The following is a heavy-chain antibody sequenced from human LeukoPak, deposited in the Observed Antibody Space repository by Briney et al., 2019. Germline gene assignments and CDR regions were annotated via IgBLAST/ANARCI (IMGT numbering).Heavy chain of an antibody. D-gene: IGHD6-13*01. J-gene: IGHJ6*04. V-gene: IGHV3-21*01. CDR3: ARELYSSSWSDYYYYYGMDV. CDR2: ISSSSSYI. Sequence: GGSLRLSCAASGFTFSSYSMNWVRQAPGRGREWVSSISSSSSYIYYADSVKGRFTISRDNAKNSLYLQMNSPRAEDTAVYYCARELYSSSWSDYYYYYGMDVWGKGTTVTVSS. CDR1: GFTFSSYS.